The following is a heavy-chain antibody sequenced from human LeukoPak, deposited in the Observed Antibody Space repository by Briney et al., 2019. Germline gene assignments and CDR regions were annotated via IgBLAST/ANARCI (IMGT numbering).Heavy chain of an antibody. CDR1: GFTFNNYE. J-gene: IGHJ4*02. CDR3: ASQLTNSGYFDY. CDR2: ISSSGMTI. V-gene: IGHV3-48*03. D-gene: IGHD2-8*01. Sequence: GGSLRLSCAASGFTFNNYEMNWVRQAPGKGLEWVSYISSSGMTIYYAHSVKGRFTSSRDNAKNSLHLQMNSLRAEDTAVYDCASQLTNSGYFDYWGQGTLVTFSS.